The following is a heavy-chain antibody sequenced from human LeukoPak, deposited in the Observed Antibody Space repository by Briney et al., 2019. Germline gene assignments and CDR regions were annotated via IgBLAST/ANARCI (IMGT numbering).Heavy chain of an antibody. D-gene: IGHD3-10*01. Sequence: GGSLRLSCAASGLTFDDYGMSWVRQAPGKGLEWVSGINWNGGSTGCADSVRGLFTISRDNAKNCLYLQMNRLRSEDTALYHCARVGSLDYGMAVWGQGTTVTVSS. CDR3: ARVGSLDYGMAV. J-gene: IGHJ6*02. V-gene: IGHV3-20*01. CDR1: GLTFDDYG. CDR2: INWNGGST.